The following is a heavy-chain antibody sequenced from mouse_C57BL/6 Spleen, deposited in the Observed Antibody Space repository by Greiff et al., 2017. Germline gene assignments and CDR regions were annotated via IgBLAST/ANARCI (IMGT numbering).Heavy chain of an antibody. CDR2: IWSDGST. J-gene: IGHJ3*01. D-gene: IGHD1-1*01. Sequence: QVQLKESGPGLVAPSQSLSITCTVSGFSLTSYGVHWVRQPPGKGLEWLVVIWSDGSTTYNSALKSRLSISKDNSKSRVFLKMNSLQTDDTAMYYCARHDYYYGSSYGFAYWGQGTLVTVSA. V-gene: IGHV2-6-1*01. CDR3: ARHDYYYGSSYGFAY. CDR1: GFSLTSYG.